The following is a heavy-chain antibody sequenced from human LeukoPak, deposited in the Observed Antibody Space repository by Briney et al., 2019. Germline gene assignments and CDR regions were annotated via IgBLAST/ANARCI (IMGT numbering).Heavy chain of an antibody. Sequence: GGTLRLSCAASGFTFSNYNMNWVRRAPGKGLKWGSGISTRSTYIYYADSVKGRFTISRDNAKNSLYLQMNSLRAEDTAVYYCARDDYGDYVHFDYWGQGTLVTVSS. D-gene: IGHD4-17*01. CDR2: ISTRSTYI. V-gene: IGHV3-21*01. CDR1: GFTFSNYN. J-gene: IGHJ4*02. CDR3: ARDDYGDYVHFDY.